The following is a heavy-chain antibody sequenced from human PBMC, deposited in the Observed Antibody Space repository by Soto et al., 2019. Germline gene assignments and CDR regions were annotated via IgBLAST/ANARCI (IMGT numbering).Heavy chain of an antibody. Sequence: GASVKVSCKASGGTFSSYAISWVRQAPGQGLEWMGGIIPIFGTANYAQKFQGRVTITADESTSTAYMELSSLRSEDTAVYYCTGAGASDWNYVSTSSWGQGTLVTVSS. J-gene: IGHJ4*02. CDR3: TGAGASDWNYVSTSS. CDR1: GGTFSSYA. D-gene: IGHD1-7*01. CDR2: IIPIFGTA. V-gene: IGHV1-69*13.